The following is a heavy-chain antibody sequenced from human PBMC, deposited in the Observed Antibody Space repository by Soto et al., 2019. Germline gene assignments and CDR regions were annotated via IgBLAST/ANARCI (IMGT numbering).Heavy chain of an antibody. CDR3: ARDGGPYYDFWSGYYGLSQMWWFDP. D-gene: IGHD3-3*01. V-gene: IGHV1-18*04. J-gene: IGHJ5*02. CDR2: ISAYNGNT. CDR1: GYTFTSYG. Sequence: ASVKVSCKASGYTFTSYGISWVRQAPGQGLEWMGWISAYNGNTNYAQKLQGRVTMTTDTSTSTAYMELRSLRSDDTAVYYCARDGGPYYDFWSGYYGLSQMWWFDPWGQGTLVTVSA.